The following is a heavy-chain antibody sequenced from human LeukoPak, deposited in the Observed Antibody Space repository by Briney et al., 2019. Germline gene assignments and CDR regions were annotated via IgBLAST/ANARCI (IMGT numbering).Heavy chain of an antibody. CDR2: LYPGGTT. Sequence: PGGSLRLSCVASGFTVSSNYMTWVRKAPGKGLEWVSVLYPGGTTYFADSVKGRFTISRDNSKNTLYLQMNSLRPEDTALYYCARTVVAAKTYYFDYWGRGTLVTVSS. J-gene: IGHJ4*02. CDR3: ARTVVAAKTYYFDY. D-gene: IGHD2-15*01. CDR1: GFTVSSNY. V-gene: IGHV3-53*01.